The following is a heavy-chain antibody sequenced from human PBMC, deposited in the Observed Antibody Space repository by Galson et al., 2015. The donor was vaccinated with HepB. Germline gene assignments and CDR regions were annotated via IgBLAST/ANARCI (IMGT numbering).Heavy chain of an antibody. CDR3: ARGPYCSGGSCYGGGFDY. CDR2: IYHSGST. CDR1: GGSISSSNW. Sequence: SETLSLTCAVSGGSISSSNWWSWVRQPPGKGLEWIGEIYHSGSTNYNPSLKSRVTISVDKSKNQFSLKLSSVTAADTAVYYCARGPYCSGGSCYGGGFDYWGQGTLVTVSS. V-gene: IGHV4-4*02. J-gene: IGHJ4*02. D-gene: IGHD2-15*01.